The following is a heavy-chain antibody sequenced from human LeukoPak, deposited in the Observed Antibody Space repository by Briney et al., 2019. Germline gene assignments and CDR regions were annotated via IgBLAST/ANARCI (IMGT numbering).Heavy chain of an antibody. J-gene: IGHJ4*02. CDR3: AKGSAYSSSWYGDY. D-gene: IGHD6-13*01. V-gene: IGHV3-30*02. CDR1: GFTFSNYG. Sequence: GGSLRLSCAASGFTFSNYGMHWVRQAPGKGLEWVALIRFDGANKYYADSVKGRFTSSRDNSKNTLYLQVNSLRAEDTAVYYCAKGSAYSSSWYGDYWGQGTLVTVSS. CDR2: IRFDGANK.